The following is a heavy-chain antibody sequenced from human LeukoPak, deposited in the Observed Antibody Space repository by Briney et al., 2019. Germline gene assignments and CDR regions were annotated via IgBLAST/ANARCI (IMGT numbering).Heavy chain of an antibody. V-gene: IGHV3-30*01. CDR2: ISYDGSNK. CDR1: GFTFSSYA. J-gene: IGHJ4*02. D-gene: IGHD4-23*01. CDR3: ARDYGGNPYYFDY. Sequence: GGSLRLSCAASGFTFSSYAMHWVRQAPGKGLEWVAVISYDGSNKYYADSVKGRFTISRDNSKNTLYLQMNSLRAEDTAVYYCARDYGGNPYYFDYWGQGTLVTVSP.